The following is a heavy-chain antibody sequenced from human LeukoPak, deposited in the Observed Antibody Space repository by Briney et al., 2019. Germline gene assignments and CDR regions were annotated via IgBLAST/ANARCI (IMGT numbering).Heavy chain of an antibody. CDR2: INTDGSTT. CDR1: GFTFSNYW. CDR3: TRNGFDY. J-gene: IGHJ4*02. Sequence: PGGSLRLSCAASGFTFSNYWMHWVRQAPGKGLVWISHINTDGSTTSYADSVKGRFTISRDNAKNTVYPQMNGLRAEDTAVYFCTRNGFDYWGQGTLVTVSS. V-gene: IGHV3-74*01. D-gene: IGHD2-8*01.